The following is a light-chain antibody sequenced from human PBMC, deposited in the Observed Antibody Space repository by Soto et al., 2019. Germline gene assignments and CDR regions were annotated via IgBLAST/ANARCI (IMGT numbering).Light chain of an antibody. V-gene: IGKV1-9*01. CDR2: AAS. CDR3: QQLNSYSYT. J-gene: IGKJ2*01. CDR1: QGISSY. Sequence: DIQLTQSPSFLSASVGERVTITCRASQGISSYLAWYQQKPGKAPKLLIYAASTLHSGVPSRFSGSGSGTDFTLTISSLQPEDFATYYCQQLNSYSYTFGQGTKLEIK.